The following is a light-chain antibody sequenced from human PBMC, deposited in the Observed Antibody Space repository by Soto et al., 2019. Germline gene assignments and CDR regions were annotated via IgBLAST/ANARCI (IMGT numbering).Light chain of an antibody. CDR1: SPNIGSSY. Sequence: QSVLTQPPSASGTPGQRVTISCSGSSPNIGSSYVYWYQQLPGTAPTLLIYRDDQRPSGVPDRFSGSKSGTSASLAISGLRSEDEAHYYCATWDASLSGPWVFGGGTKLTVL. CDR3: ATWDASLSGPWV. V-gene: IGLV1-47*01. J-gene: IGLJ3*02. CDR2: RDD.